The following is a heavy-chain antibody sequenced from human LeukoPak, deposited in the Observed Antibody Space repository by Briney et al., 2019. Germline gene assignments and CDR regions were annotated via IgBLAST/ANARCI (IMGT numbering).Heavy chain of an antibody. Sequence: SETLSLTCTVSGDSFRNHYWTWIRQPPGKTLEWIGYVHSSGSTKYNPSLTSRVTISLDTSKNQFSLKLSSVTAADTAVYYCARDSAPVRNSWYFDLWGRGTLVAVSS. CDR3: ARDSAPVRNSWYFDL. CDR1: GDSFRNHY. V-gene: IGHV4-59*11. CDR2: VHSSGST. J-gene: IGHJ2*01.